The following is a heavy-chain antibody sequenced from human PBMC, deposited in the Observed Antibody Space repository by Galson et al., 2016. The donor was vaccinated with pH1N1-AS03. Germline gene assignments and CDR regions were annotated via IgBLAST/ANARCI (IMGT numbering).Heavy chain of an antibody. CDR2: INTDNGNT. V-gene: IGHV1-3*04. CDR3: ARVSAAAWFDP. D-gene: IGHD6-13*01. Sequence: SVKVSCKASGYTFSSYAMHWVRQAPGQRLEWMGWINTDNGNTKYSQKFQGRVTITRDTSASTASMELNSLSSEDTAVYYCARVSAAAWFDPWGQGTLVTVSS. CDR1: GYTFSSYA. J-gene: IGHJ5*02.